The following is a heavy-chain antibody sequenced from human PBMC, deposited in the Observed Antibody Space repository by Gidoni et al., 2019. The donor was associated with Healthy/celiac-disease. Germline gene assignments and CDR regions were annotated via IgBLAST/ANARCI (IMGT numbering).Heavy chain of an antibody. CDR2: ISYDGSNK. J-gene: IGHJ3*02. Sequence: QVQLVESGGGVVQPGRSLRLSCSASGFPFGGYAMHWVRQAPGKGLEWVAVISYDGSNKYYADSVKGRFTISRDNSKNTLYLQMNSLRAEDTAVYYCARDLYGGFPRSAFDIWGQGTMVTVSS. D-gene: IGHD4-17*01. V-gene: IGHV3-30*04. CDR3: ARDLYGGFPRSAFDI. CDR1: GFPFGGYA.